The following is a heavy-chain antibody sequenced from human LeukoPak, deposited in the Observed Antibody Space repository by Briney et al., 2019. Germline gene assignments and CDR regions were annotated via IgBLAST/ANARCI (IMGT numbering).Heavy chain of an antibody. J-gene: IGHJ4*02. Sequence: SETLSLTCTVSAYSISSAYYWGWIRQPPGKGLEWIGSIYHSGSTYYNPSLKSRVTISVDPSKNQFSLRLTSVTAADTAVYYCARQLDHYDNIYYFDYWGQGTLVTVSS. CDR2: IYHSGST. V-gene: IGHV4-38-2*02. CDR3: ARQLDHYDNIYYFDY. CDR1: AYSISSAYY. D-gene: IGHD3-16*01.